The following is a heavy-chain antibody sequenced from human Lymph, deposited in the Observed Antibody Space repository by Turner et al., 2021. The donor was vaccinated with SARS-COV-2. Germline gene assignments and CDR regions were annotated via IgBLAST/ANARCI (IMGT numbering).Heavy chain of an antibody. J-gene: IGHJ6*02. D-gene: IGHD3-10*01. Sequence: QVQLVVSGGGVVQPGRSLRLSCAAAGCTFSGYGMHWVRQAPGKGLEWVAVISYDGNNEHCADSVKGRFTISRDNSKNTLYLQMNRLRPDDTAVYYCAKDLSAGDYYYYYGMDVWGQGTTVTVSS. CDR2: ISYDGNNE. V-gene: IGHV3-30*18. CDR3: AKDLSAGDYYYYYGMDV. CDR1: GCTFSGYG.